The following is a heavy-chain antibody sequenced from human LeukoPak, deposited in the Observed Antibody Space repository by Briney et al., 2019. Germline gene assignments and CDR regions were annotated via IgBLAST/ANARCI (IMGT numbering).Heavy chain of an antibody. D-gene: IGHD2-15*01. Sequence: PGGSLRLSCTASGFAFGDYAMSWFRQAPGKGLEWVGFIRSKAYGGTTEYAASVKGRFTISRDDSKSIAYLQMNSLKTEDTAVYYCTRGGDIVVVVAATLDYWGQGTLVTVFS. V-gene: IGHV3-49*03. CDR3: TRGGDIVVVVAATLDY. CDR2: IRSKAYGGTT. J-gene: IGHJ4*02. CDR1: GFAFGDYA.